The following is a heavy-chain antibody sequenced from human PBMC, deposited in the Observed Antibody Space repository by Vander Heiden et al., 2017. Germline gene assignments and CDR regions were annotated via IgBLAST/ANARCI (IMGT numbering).Heavy chain of an antibody. J-gene: IGHJ4*02. CDR3: ARDGIDIG. CDR2: ISSRRRTI. V-gene: IGHV3-48*02. Sequence: EVQLVESGGGLVQPGGSLRLSCAASGFTFSSYSMNWVRQAPGKGLEWVSYISSRRRTIDYADSVKGRFTISRDNAKNSLYMKMNSLRDEDTAVYYCARDGIDIGWGQGTLVTVSS. CDR1: GFTFSSYS. D-gene: IGHD2-15*01.